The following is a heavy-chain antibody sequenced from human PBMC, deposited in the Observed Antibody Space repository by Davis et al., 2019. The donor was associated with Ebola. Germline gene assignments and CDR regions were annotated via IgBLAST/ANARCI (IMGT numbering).Heavy chain of an antibody. CDR2: INHSGST. D-gene: IGHD6-13*01. CDR1: GGSFSGYY. CDR3: AREASRRYSSSGAPPGAY. V-gene: IGHV4-34*01. Sequence: SETLSPTCAVYGGSFSGYYWSWIRQPPGKGLEWIGEINHSGSTNYNPSLKSRVTIPVDTSKNQFSLKLSSVTAADTAVYYCAREASRRYSSSGAPPGAYWGQGTLVTVSS. J-gene: IGHJ4*02.